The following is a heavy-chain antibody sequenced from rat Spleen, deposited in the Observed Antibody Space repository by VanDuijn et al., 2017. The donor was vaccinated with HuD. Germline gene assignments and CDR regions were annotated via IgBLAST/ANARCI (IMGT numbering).Heavy chain of an antibody. Sequence: QVQLKESGSGLVQPSQTLSLTCTVSGFSLTSNSVNWVRQPPGKGLEWVGAIWSSGLTDFNSALKSRLSITRDTSKSQVFLKMNSLRTEDTAIYFCTRNRYRYTSGYVMDAWGQGTSVTVSS. CDR2: IWSSGLT. V-gene: IGHV2-1*01. CDR1: GFSLTSNS. CDR3: TRNRYRYTSGYVMDA. D-gene: IGHD1-5*01. J-gene: IGHJ4*01.